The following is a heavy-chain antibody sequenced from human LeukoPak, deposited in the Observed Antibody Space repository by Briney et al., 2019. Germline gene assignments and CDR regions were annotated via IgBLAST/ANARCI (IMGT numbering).Heavy chain of an antibody. CDR3: TRAGRRHYMDV. CDR1: GFTFSSYS. J-gene: IGHJ6*03. D-gene: IGHD1-1*01. CDR2: ISSSSSTI. Sequence: GGSLRLSCAASGFTFSSYSMNWVRQAPGKGLEWVSYISSSSSTIYYADSVKGRFTISRDNAKNSLYLQMNSLRAEDTAVYYCTRAGRRHYMDVWGKGTTVTVSS. V-gene: IGHV3-48*01.